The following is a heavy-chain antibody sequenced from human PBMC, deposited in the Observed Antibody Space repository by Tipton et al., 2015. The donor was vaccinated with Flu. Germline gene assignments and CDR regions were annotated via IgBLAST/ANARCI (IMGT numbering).Heavy chain of an antibody. CDR1: GGSFSGYY. CDR3: ARAPSGGSSIAARPNWFDP. CDR2: INHSGST. V-gene: IGHV4-34*01. J-gene: IGHJ5*02. D-gene: IGHD6-6*01. Sequence: TLSLTCAVYGGSFSGYYWSWIRQPPGKGLEWIGEINHSGSTNYNPSLKSRGTISVDTSKNQFSLKLSSVTAADTAVHYCARAPSGGSSIAARPNWFDPWGQGTLVTVSS.